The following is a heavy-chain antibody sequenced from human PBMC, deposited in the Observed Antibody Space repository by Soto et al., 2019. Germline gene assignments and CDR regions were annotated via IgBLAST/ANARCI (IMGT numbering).Heavy chain of an antibody. CDR1: GFTFTAYA. D-gene: IGHD3-9*01. J-gene: IGHJ4*02. CDR3: AKARYFDSYDFDY. Sequence: QVQLVESGGGVVQPWRSLRLSCAASGFTFTAYAMHWVRQAPGKGLEWVAVISYDGNNKHYADSVKGRLTISRDNSKNTLYLQMSSLRAEDTAVYYCAKARYFDSYDFDYWGQGTLVTVSS. CDR2: ISYDGNNK. V-gene: IGHV3-30-3*01.